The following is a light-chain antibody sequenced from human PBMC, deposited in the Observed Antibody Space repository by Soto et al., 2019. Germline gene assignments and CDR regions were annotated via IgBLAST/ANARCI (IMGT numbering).Light chain of an antibody. CDR1: QSISSW. J-gene: IGKJ5*01. V-gene: IGKV1-5*01. CDR3: QQRNNWPRST. Sequence: GYRVTITCRASQSISSWLAWYEQKPGKAPKLLIYDASSLESGVPSRFSGSGSGAEFILTISSLEPEDFAVYYCQQRNNWPRSTFGQGTRLEIK. CDR2: DAS.